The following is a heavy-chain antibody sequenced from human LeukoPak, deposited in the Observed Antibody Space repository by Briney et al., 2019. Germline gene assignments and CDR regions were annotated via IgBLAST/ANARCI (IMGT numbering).Heavy chain of an antibody. D-gene: IGHD3-22*01. J-gene: IGHJ4*02. CDR2: ISAYNGNT. V-gene: IGHV1-18*01. CDR1: GYTFTSYG. CDR3: ARHDSSGYGYYYFDY. Sequence: ASVKVSCKASGYTFTSYGISWVRQAPGQGLEWMGWISAYNGNTNYAQKLQGRVTMTTDTSTSTAYMELRSLRSDDTAVYYCARHDSSGYGYYYFDYWGQGTLVTVSS.